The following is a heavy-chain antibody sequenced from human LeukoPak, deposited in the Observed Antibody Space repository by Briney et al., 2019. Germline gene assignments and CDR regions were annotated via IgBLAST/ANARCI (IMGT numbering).Heavy chain of an antibody. CDR2: ISAYDGLR. J-gene: IGHJ4*02. CDR3: VRDFSYIPDY. CDR1: GYTLARYG. D-gene: IGHD1-14*01. Sequence: GASVKVSCAASGYTLARYGMSWVRQAPGLGLEWMAWISAYDGLRNDAQKFQGRVTTTIDTSTNTAYMELRSLRSDDTAVYYCVRDFSYIPDYWGQGTLVIVSS. V-gene: IGHV1-18*01.